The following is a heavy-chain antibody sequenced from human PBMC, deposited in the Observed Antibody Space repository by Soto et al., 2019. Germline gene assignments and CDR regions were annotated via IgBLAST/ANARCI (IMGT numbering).Heavy chain of an antibody. CDR3: ARDDRYSYGYGSLDY. CDR2: IIPIFGTA. D-gene: IGHD5-18*01. CDR1: GGTFSSYA. J-gene: IGHJ4*02. Sequence: QVQLVQSGAEVKKPGSSVKVSCKASGGTFSSYAISWVRQAPGQGLEWMGGIIPIFGTANYAQKFQGRVTITADESTSTADMELSSLRSEDTAVYYCARDDRYSYGYGSLDYWGQGTLVTVSS. V-gene: IGHV1-69*01.